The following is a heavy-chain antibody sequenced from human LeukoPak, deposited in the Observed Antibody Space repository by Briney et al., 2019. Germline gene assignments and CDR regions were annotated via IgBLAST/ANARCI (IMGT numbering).Heavy chain of an antibody. CDR2: IKQDGSEK. CDR1: GFTFSSYW. J-gene: IGHJ4*02. Sequence: PGGSLRLSCAASGFTFSSYWMSWVRQAPGKGLEWVANIKQDGSEKYYVDSVKGRFTISRDNAKNSLYLQMNSLRAEDTAVYYCARLGGFGEKSFDHWGQGTLVTVSS. V-gene: IGHV3-7*01. D-gene: IGHD3-10*01. CDR3: ARLGGFGEKSFDH.